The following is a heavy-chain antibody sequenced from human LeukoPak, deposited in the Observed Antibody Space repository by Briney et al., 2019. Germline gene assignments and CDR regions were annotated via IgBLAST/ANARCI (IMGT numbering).Heavy chain of an antibody. J-gene: IGHJ4*02. Sequence: GGSLRLSCAASGFTFSTYSMNWVRQAPGKGLEWVSSISSGSNYIYCADSLKGRFTISRDNAKNSLYLQMNYLRAEDTAVYYCARGSMVADYWGQGTLVTVSS. CDR1: GFTFSTYS. CDR3: ARGSMVADY. V-gene: IGHV3-21*01. CDR2: ISSGSNYI. D-gene: IGHD3-10*01.